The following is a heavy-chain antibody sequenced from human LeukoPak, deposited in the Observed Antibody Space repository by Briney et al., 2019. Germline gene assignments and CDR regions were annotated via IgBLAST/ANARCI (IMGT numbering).Heavy chain of an antibody. Sequence: GGSLRLSCSASGFTFSSYAMHWVRQAPGKGLEYVSAISSNGGSTYYADSVKGRFTISRDNSKNTLYLQMSSLRAEDTAVYYCVNTRYSSGWPFDYWGRGTLVTVSS. V-gene: IGHV3-64D*09. J-gene: IGHJ4*02. CDR2: ISSNGGST. D-gene: IGHD6-19*01. CDR1: GFTFSSYA. CDR3: VNTRYSSGWPFDY.